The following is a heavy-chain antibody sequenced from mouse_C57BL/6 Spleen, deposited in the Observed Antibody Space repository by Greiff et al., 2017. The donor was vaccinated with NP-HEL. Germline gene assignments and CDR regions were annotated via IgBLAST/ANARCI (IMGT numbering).Heavy chain of an antibody. CDR3: ARDRAYYSNYAYFDY. V-gene: IGHV5-4*01. CDR1: GFTFSSYA. CDR2: ISDGGSYT. Sequence: EVKLMESGGGLVKPGGSLKLSCAASGFTFSSYAMSWVRQTPEKRLEWVATISDGGSYTYYPDNVKGRFTISRDNAKNNLYLQMSHLKSEDTAMYYCARDRAYYSNYAYFDYWGQGTTLTVSS. D-gene: IGHD2-5*01. J-gene: IGHJ2*01.